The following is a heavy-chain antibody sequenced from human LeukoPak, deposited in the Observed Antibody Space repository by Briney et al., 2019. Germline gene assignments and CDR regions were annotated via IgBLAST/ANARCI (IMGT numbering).Heavy chain of an antibody. D-gene: IGHD3-9*01. Sequence: PGGSLRLSCAASGFTFSNYGLHWVRQAPGKGLEWVAFIRYDGSNKYYVESVKGRFTISRDNSKNTLYLEMNSLRAEDTAVYYCAKCQAPYDILTGSFYWGQGTLVTVSS. V-gene: IGHV3-30*02. CDR3: AKCQAPYDILTGSFY. J-gene: IGHJ4*02. CDR1: GFTFSNYG. CDR2: IRYDGSNK.